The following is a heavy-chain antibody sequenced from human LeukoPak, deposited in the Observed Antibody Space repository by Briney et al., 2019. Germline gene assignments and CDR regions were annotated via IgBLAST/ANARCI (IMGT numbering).Heavy chain of an antibody. Sequence: SETLSLTCAVSGYSISSGYEWAWIRQSPGKGLEWIGSIYHSGSAHYNPSLNNRVTILVETSKNQFSLKLYSVNAADTVVYYCARDPRWLTPDCTSTSCYENYFDPWGQGTLVTVSS. CDR2: IYHSGSA. J-gene: IGHJ5*02. CDR1: GYSISSGYE. V-gene: IGHV4-38-2*02. D-gene: IGHD2-2*01. CDR3: ARDPRWLTPDCTSTSCYENYFDP.